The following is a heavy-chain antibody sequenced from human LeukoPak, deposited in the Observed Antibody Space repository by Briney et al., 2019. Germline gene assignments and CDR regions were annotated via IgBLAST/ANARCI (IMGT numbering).Heavy chain of an antibody. J-gene: IGHJ4*02. V-gene: IGHV3-15*01. CDR2: IRADGTT. CDR1: GLTFSNAW. Sequence: GGSLRLSCAASGLTFSNAWMSWVRQAPGKGLEWVARIRADGTTDYAAPVKGRFTISRDDSMNTLSLQMDSLKTGDTAVYYCAADVPSPLAQIDYWGQGTPVTVSS. CDR3: AADVPSPLAQIDY. D-gene: IGHD1-14*01.